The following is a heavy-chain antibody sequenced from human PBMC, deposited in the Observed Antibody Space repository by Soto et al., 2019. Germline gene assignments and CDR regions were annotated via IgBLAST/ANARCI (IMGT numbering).Heavy chain of an antibody. Sequence: GGSLRLSCEASGFTFSDYYMNWIRQAPGKGLEWISYISGSGSNIHYADSVKGRFTISRDNAKNSLHLQMNSLRDEDTAVYYCARVPRMIAHDNWFDPWGQGTLVTVSS. V-gene: IGHV3-11*04. D-gene: IGHD2-21*01. J-gene: IGHJ5*02. CDR1: GFTFSDYY. CDR2: ISGSGSNI. CDR3: ARVPRMIAHDNWFDP.